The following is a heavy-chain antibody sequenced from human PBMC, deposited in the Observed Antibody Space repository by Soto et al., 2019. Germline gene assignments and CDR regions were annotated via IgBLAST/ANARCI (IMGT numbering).Heavy chain of an antibody. CDR2: IGGSGSNT. V-gene: IGHV3-23*01. J-gene: IGHJ3*02. Sequence: GGSLRLSCAASGFTFSSSAMSWVRLAPGKGLEWVSAIGGSGSNTYYADSVKGRFTISRDNSKNTLYLQMNSLRAEDTAVYYCATIAVPPAFDIWGQGTMVTVSS. CDR1: GFTFSSSA. D-gene: IGHD6-19*01. CDR3: ATIAVPPAFDI.